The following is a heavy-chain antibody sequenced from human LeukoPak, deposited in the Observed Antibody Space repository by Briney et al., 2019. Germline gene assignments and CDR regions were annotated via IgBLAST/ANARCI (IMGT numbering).Heavy chain of an antibody. J-gene: IGHJ4*02. CDR1: GGSISSYY. CDR2: IYYSGSA. Sequence: SETLSLTCTVSGGSISSYYWSWIRQPPGKGLEWIAFIYYSGSASYNPSLKSRVTISVDTSKNQFSLKLSSVTAADTAVYYCAGHSIVGAITAPFDYWGQGTLVTVSS. CDR3: AGHSIVGAITAPFDY. D-gene: IGHD1-26*01. V-gene: IGHV4-59*08.